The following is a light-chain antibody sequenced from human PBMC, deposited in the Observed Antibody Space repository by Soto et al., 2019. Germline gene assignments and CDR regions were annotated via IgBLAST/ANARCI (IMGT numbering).Light chain of an antibody. CDR3: LQHYNDPRT. V-gene: IGKV1-6*01. CDR1: QIISTE. Sequence: ALQRTQSPSSLPASVGDRVTITCQASQIISTELGWYQQKPGKAPKHLSYGATTLQCGVPSRFSGSGSATDFTLTISGLQPEDFANYYSLQHYNDPRTFGQGTKVEVK. J-gene: IGKJ1*01. CDR2: GAT.